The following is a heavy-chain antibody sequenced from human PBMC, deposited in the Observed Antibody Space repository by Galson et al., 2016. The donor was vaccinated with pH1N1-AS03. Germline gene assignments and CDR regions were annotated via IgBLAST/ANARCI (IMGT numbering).Heavy chain of an antibody. Sequence: SVKVSCKASGGTINTYAINWVRQAPGHGLEWMGRINPIFGVTNYAQKFRSRVTITADISTSTVYMDLSALRFEDTAVYYCATHREYSHYDSYYYYYMDIWGKGTTVTVSS. V-gene: IGHV1-69*04. CDR2: INPIFGVT. CDR3: ATHREYSHYDSYYYYYMDI. D-gene: IGHD3-9*01. CDR1: GGTINTYA. J-gene: IGHJ6*03.